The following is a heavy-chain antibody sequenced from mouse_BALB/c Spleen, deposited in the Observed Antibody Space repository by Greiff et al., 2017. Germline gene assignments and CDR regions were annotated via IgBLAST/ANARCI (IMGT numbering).Heavy chain of an antibody. V-gene: IGHV5-12-2*01. CDR1: GFTFSSYT. D-gene: IGHD2-3*01. CDR3: ARSLDGYYAMDY. Sequence: EVNVVESGGGLVQPGGSLKLSCAASGFTFSSYTMSWVRQTPEKRLEWVAYISNGGGSTYYPDTVKGRFTISRDNAKNTLYLQMSSLKSEDTAMYYCARSLDGYYAMDYWGQGTSVTVSS. CDR2: ISNGGGST. J-gene: IGHJ4*01.